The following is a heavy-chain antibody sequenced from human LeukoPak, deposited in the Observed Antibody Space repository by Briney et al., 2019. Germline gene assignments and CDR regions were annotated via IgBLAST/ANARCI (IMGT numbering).Heavy chain of an antibody. J-gene: IGHJ6*03. D-gene: IGHD1-26*01. CDR2: VSESGGGT. CDR1: GFTFSTYA. Sequence: GGSLRLSCVASGFTFSTYAMGWVRQVPGKGLEWVSSVSESGGGTYYADSVKGRFTISRDNSKDTLSLQMNSLRAEDTAVYYCAKYCPKVEPPDYMDVWGKGTTVTVS. V-gene: IGHV3-23*01. CDR3: AKYCPKVEPPDYMDV.